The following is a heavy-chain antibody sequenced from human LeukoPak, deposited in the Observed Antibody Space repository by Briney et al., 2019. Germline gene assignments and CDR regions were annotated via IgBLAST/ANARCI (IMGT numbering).Heavy chain of an antibody. CDR3: ARAPRIVGAKPGNFDY. Sequence: PGGSLRLSCAASGFTVSSNYMSWVRQAPGKGLEWVSVIYSGGSTYYADSVNARFTIPRDNSKNTLYLQMNSLRSEDTAVYYCARAPRIVGAKPGNFDYWGQGTLVTVSS. D-gene: IGHD1-26*01. CDR2: IYSGGST. CDR1: GFTVSSNY. J-gene: IGHJ4*02. V-gene: IGHV3-66*01.